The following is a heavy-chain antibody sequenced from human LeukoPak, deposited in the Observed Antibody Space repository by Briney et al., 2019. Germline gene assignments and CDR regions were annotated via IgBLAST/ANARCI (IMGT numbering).Heavy chain of an antibody. Sequence: GGSLRLSCAASGFTVSSNYMSWVRQAPGKGLEWVSAISGSGGSTYYADSVKGRFTISRDNSKNTLYLQMNSLRAEDTAVYYCAKSRDYYGSGGPAVGYWGQGTLVTVSS. CDR3: AKSRDYYGSGGPAVGY. J-gene: IGHJ4*02. D-gene: IGHD3-10*01. V-gene: IGHV3-23*01. CDR1: GFTVSSNY. CDR2: ISGSGGST.